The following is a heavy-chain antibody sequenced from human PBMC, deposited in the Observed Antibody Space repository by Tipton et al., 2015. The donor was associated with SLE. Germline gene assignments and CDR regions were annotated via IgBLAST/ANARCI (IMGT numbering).Heavy chain of an antibody. J-gene: IGHJ4*02. Sequence: TLSLTCAVSGYSISSSSYWGWIRQPPGKGLEGIGILYQNGNTYYNPSLKSRVTISVDRSKNQFSLKLSAVTAADTAVYYCAISVFMFQGGWDYWGQGTLVTVSS. CDR1: GYSISSSSY. CDR3: AISVFMFQGGWDY. CDR2: LYQNGNT. V-gene: IGHV4-38-2*01. D-gene: IGHD3-10*01.